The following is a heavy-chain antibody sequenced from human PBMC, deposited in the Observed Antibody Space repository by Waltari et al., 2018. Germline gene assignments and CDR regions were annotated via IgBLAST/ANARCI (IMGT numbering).Heavy chain of an antibody. CDR1: GGIFSSHA. CDR2: SIPFLTMT. D-gene: IGHD3-10*01. V-gene: IGHV1-69*10. Sequence: QVQLVQSGAEVKKPGSSVKVSCKASGGIFSSHAISWVRQAPGQGLEWMGWSIPFLTMTNYSHNFQGIVTITADKSTSTAYMELSGLKYEYTAVYYCALEYYGGNPPLYFFDHWGQGTLVIVSS. J-gene: IGHJ4*02. CDR3: ALEYYGGNPPLYFFDH.